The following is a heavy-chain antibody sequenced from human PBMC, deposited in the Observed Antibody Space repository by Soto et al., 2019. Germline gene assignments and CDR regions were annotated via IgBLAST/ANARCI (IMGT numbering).Heavy chain of an antibody. Sequence: QVQLVESGGGLVKPGGSLRLSCAASGFTFSDVYMSWIRQAPGKGLEWVSYISPTHYTNYADSVKGRFTISRDNTKNSLYLQKNSLRADDTAVYYGAGGDRGAAPWGQGSLVTLSS. CDR2: ISPTHYT. CDR1: GFTFSDVY. CDR3: AGGDRGAAP. J-gene: IGHJ4*02. D-gene: IGHD6-13*01. V-gene: IGHV3-11*05.